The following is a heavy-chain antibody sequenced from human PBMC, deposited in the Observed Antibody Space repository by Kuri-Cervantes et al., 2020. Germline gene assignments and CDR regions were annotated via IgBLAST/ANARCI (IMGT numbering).Heavy chain of an antibody. CDR2: ISWNSGSI. D-gene: IGHD3-3*01. J-gene: IGHJ6*02. CDR3: ARVWEYYDFWIGYSSGTRSYYYYGMDV. V-gene: IGHV3-9*01. Sequence: SLKIPCAASGCTFDDYAMHWVRQAPGKGLEWVSGISWNSGSIGYAYSVKGRFTISRDNSKNTLYLQMNSLRAEDTGVYYCARVWEYYDFWIGYSSGTRSYYYYGMDVWGQGTTVTVSS. CDR1: GCTFDDYA.